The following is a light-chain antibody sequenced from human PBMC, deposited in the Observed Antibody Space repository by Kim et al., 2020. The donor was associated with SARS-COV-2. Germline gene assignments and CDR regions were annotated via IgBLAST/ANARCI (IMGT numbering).Light chain of an antibody. CDR2: GNS. Sequence: GQRVTISCTGSSSTIGAGYDVHWYQQLPGTAPKLLIYGNSNRPSGVPDRFSGSKSGTSASLAITGLQAEDEADYYCQSYDSSLSVVFGGGTQLTVL. CDR3: QSYDSSLSVV. J-gene: IGLJ2*01. V-gene: IGLV1-40*01. CDR1: SSTIGAGYD.